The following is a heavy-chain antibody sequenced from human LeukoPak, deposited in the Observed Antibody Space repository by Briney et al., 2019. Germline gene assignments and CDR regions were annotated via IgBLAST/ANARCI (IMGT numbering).Heavy chain of an antibody. V-gene: IGHV3-23*01. J-gene: IGHJ5*02. CDR3: AKDHLRAVAGIDWFDP. Sequence: GGSLRLSCAASGFTFSSYAMSWVRQAPGKGLXWXSAISGSGGSTYYADSVKGRFTISRDNSKNTLYLQMNSLRAEDTAVYYCAKDHLRAVAGIDWFDPWGQGTLVTVSS. D-gene: IGHD6-19*01. CDR2: ISGSGGST. CDR1: GFTFSSYA.